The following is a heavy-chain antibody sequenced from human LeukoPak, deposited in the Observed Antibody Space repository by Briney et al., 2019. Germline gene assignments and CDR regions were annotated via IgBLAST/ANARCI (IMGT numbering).Heavy chain of an antibody. CDR1: GFSFSSYA. V-gene: IGHV3-23*01. J-gene: IGHJ3*01. CDR3: AKGIRYEDYAYDL. D-gene: IGHD3-9*01. Sequence: PGGSLRLSCAASGFSFSSYAMSWVRQTPGKGLDWVSSVNGRGASTFYADSVKGRFTISRDNFSNMLFLQMNSLRADDTAIYYCAKGIRYEDYAYDLWGQGTMVTVSS. CDR2: VNGRGAST.